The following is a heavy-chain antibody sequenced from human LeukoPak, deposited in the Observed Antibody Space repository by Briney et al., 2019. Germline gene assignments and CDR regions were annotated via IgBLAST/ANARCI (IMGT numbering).Heavy chain of an antibody. J-gene: IGHJ2*01. D-gene: IGHD2-15*01. V-gene: IGHV3-48*03. CDR1: GFTFSSYA. Sequence: GGSLRLSCAASGFTFSSYAMSWVRQAPGKGLEWVSYIDRSGSTIYYADSVRGRFSLSGDNAKNSLYLHMNSLRAEDTAIYYCARVGVEPSNWYFDLWGRGTLVTVSS. CDR3: ARVGVEPSNWYFDL. CDR2: IDRSGSTI.